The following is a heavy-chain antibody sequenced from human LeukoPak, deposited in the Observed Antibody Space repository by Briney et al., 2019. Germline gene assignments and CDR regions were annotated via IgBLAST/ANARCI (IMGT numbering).Heavy chain of an antibody. CDR1: GFTVSSNY. J-gene: IGHJ4*02. D-gene: IGHD3-22*01. CDR2: IYSGGST. V-gene: IGHV3-53*01. Sequence: HGGSLRLSCAASGFTVSSNYMSWVRQAPGKGLEWVSVIYSGGSTYYADSVKGRFTISRDNAKNSLYLQMSSLRAEDTAVYYCARDLDSGNYFFTYWGQGTPVTVSS. CDR3: ARDLDSGNYFFTY.